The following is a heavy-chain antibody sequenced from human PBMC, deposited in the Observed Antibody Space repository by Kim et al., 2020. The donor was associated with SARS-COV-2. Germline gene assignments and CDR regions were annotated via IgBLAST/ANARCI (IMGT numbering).Heavy chain of an antibody. CDR1: GFTFDDYA. D-gene: IGHD3-22*01. J-gene: IGHJ4*02. Sequence: GGSLRLSCAASGFTFDDYAMHWVRQAPGKGLEWVSGISWNSGSIGYADSVKGRFTISRDNAKNSLYLQMNSLRAEDTALYYCAKDRGSGYRPLYYFDYWGQGTLVNVSS. V-gene: IGHV3-9*01. CDR2: ISWNSGSI. CDR3: AKDRGSGYRPLYYFDY.